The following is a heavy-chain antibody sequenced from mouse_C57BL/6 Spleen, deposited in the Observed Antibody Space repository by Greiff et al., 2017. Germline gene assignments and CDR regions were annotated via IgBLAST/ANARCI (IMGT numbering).Heavy chain of an antibody. Sequence: QVQLQQPGAELVKPGASVKMSCKASGYTFTSYWITWVKQRPGQGLEWIGDIYPGSGSTNYNEKFKSKATLTVDTSSSTAYMQLSSLTSEDSAVYYCARRGGATVVEVYAMDYWGQGTSVTVSS. D-gene: IGHD1-1*01. V-gene: IGHV1-55*01. CDR2: IYPGSGST. CDR3: ARRGGATVVEVYAMDY. J-gene: IGHJ4*01. CDR1: GYTFTSYW.